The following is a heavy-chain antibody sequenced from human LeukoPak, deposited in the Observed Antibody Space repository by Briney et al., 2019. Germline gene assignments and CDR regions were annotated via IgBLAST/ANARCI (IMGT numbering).Heavy chain of an antibody. CDR1: VFTFSRYA. V-gene: IGHV3-23*01. D-gene: IGHD2-21*02. CDR2: ISGSGGST. CDR3: ASTYCGGDCGAFDI. Sequence: GGSLRLSCEASVFTFSRYAMTWVRQAPAKGLQWVSAISGSGGSTYYADSVKGRFTISRDNSKSTLYLQMNSLRAEDTALYYCASTYCGGDCGAFDIWGQGTMVTVSS. J-gene: IGHJ3*02.